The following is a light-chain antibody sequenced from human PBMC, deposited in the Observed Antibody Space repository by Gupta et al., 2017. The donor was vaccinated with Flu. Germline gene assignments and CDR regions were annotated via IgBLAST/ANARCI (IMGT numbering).Light chain of an antibody. CDR1: SSDVG. Sequence: PGQSITISCTGASSDVGISWYLQHPGNAPKLLIYEGSKRPSGVSNRFSGSKSGNTASLTISGLQAEDEADYYCCSYAGSITYWVFGGGTKLTVL. CDR2: EGS. V-gene: IGLV2-23*01. J-gene: IGLJ3*02. CDR3: CSYAGSITYWV.